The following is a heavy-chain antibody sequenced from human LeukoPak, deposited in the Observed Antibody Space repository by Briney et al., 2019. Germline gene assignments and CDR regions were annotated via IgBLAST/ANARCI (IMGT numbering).Heavy chain of an antibody. CDR2: FSGSGGST. CDR1: GVTLCRNY. CDR3: AKIPGYSSGRCY. J-gene: IGHJ4*02. Sequence: GGSLRLSCAVSGVTLCRNYMSWVRHAPGKGLEGVSAFSGSGGSTHYADSVKGRFPNSRNKSKNPLYLQTNSLRAGDTAVYYCAKIPGYSSGRCYWGQGTLVTVSS. V-gene: IGHV3-23*01. D-gene: IGHD6-19*01.